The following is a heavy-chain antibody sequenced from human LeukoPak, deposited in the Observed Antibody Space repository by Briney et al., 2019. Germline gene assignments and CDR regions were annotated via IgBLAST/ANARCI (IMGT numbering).Heavy chain of an antibody. CDR3: ARAATGNFDY. Sequence: SETLSLTCTVSGGSIVSPSSYWGWIRQPPGKGLEWIGYIYYSGSTYYNPSLKSRVTISVDTSKNQFSLKLSSVTAADTAVYYCARAATGNFDYWGQGTLVTVSS. V-gene: IGHV4-31*03. CDR2: IYYSGST. D-gene: IGHD1-1*01. J-gene: IGHJ4*02. CDR1: GGSIVSPSSY.